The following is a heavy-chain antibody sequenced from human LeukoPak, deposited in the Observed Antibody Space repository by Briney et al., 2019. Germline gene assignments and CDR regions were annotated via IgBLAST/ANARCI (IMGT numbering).Heavy chain of an antibody. J-gene: IGHJ5*02. CDR2: IIPILGTA. V-gene: IGHV1-69*13. D-gene: IGHD3-9*01. Sequence: WASVKVSCKASVGTFTSSAIRWVRQATGQGLEWMGGIIPILGTANYAQKFQGRVTITADESTSTAYMELSSLRSEDTAVYYCARETYYDILTGYSVSGWFDPWGQGTLVTVSS. CDR1: VGTFTSSA. CDR3: ARETYYDILTGYSVSGWFDP.